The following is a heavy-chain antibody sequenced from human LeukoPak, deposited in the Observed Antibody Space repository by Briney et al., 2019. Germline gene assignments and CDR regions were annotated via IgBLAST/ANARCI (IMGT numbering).Heavy chain of an antibody. CDR1: GFTVSSNY. Sequence: GGSLRLSCAASGFTVSSNYMSWVRQAPGKGLEWVSVIYSGGSTYYAGSVKGRFTISRDNSKNTLYLQMNSLRAEDTAVYYCAREEAGYFDYWGQGTLVTVSS. V-gene: IGHV3-66*01. CDR2: IYSGGST. CDR3: AREEAGYFDY. D-gene: IGHD6-19*01. J-gene: IGHJ4*02.